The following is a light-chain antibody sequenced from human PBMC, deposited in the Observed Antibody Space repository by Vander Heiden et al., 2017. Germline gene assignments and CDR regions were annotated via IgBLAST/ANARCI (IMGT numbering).Light chain of an antibody. CDR3: QQSYGIPPYT. Sequence: DIQMTQSPSSLSASVGDRVTITCRASQNIKKYLSWFQQRLGKAAQLLIYDASSLQGGVPSRFSGSGSGTDFTLTISDLQPEDFATYYCQQSYGIPPYTFGQGTKLEI. CDR2: DAS. CDR1: QNIKKY. J-gene: IGKJ2*01. V-gene: IGKV1-39*01.